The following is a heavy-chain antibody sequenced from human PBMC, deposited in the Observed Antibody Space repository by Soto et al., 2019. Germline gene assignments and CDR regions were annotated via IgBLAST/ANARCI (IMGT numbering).Heavy chain of an antibody. Sequence: PGESLKISCKGSGYSFTSYWIGWVRQMPGKGLEWMGIIYPGDSDTRYSPSFQGQVTISADKSISTAYLQWSSLKASDTAMYYCASGGTAYYDFWSGYFGPKFPVDYFDYWGQGTLVTVSS. CDR2: IYPGDSDT. CDR3: ASGGTAYYDFWSGYFGPKFPVDYFDY. D-gene: IGHD3-3*01. J-gene: IGHJ4*02. V-gene: IGHV5-51*01. CDR1: GYSFTSYW.